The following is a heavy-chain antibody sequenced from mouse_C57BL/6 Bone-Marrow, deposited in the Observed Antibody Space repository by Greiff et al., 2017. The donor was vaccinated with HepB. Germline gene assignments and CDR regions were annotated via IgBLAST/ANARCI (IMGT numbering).Heavy chain of an antibody. D-gene: IGHD1-1*01. CDR1: GYTFTDYE. V-gene: IGHV1-15*01. J-gene: IGHJ2*01. CDR2: IDPETGGT. Sequence: SGAELVRPGASVTLSCKASGYTFTDYEMHWVKQTPVHGLEWIGAIDPETGGTAYNQKFKGKAILTADKSSSTAYMELRSLTSEDSAVYYCTRKDYGSSLDYWGQGTTLTVSS. CDR3: TRKDYGSSLDY.